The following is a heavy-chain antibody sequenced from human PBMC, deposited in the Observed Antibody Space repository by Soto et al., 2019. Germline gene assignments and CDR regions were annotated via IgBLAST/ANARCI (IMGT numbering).Heavy chain of an antibody. J-gene: IGHJ4*02. CDR2: ISGGGGST. V-gene: IGHV3-23*01. Sequence: PGGSLRLSCAASGFTFSSYAMSWVRQAPGKGLEWVSAISGGGGSTYYADSVKGRFTISRDNSKNTLYLQMNSLRAEDTAVYYCAKAHYYGSGSYQTVLDYWGQGTLVTVSS. CDR3: AKAHYYGSGSYQTVLDY. D-gene: IGHD3-10*01. CDR1: GFTFSSYA.